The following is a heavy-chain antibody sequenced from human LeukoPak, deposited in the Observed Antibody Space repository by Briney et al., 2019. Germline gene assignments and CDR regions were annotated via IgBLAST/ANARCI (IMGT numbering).Heavy chain of an antibody. CDR2: ISAYNGNT. J-gene: IGHJ6*02. V-gene: IGHV1-18*01. Sequence: ASVKVSCKASGYTFTSYGISWVRQAPGQGLEWMGWISAYNGNTNYAQKLQGRVTMTTDTSTSTAYMELRSLRSDDTAVYYCARVDTAMVTDFHYYYGMDVWGQGTTVTVSS. CDR1: GYTFTSYG. D-gene: IGHD5-18*01. CDR3: ARVDTAMVTDFHYYYGMDV.